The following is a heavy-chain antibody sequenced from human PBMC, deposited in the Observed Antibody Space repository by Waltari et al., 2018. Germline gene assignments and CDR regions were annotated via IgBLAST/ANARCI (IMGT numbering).Heavy chain of an antibody. Sequence: QVQLQESGPGLVKPSETLSLTCTVSGGSISSHYWSWIRQPPGKGLGWIGYSYYSGSTNYSPSLTVLVTISLAPSKHQFSLKPGSVTASYTAVYYCASFNYYAMDVWGQGTTVTVSS. V-gene: IGHV4-59*11. J-gene: IGHJ6*02. CDR2: SYYSGST. CDR3: ASFNYYAMDV. CDR1: GGSISSHY.